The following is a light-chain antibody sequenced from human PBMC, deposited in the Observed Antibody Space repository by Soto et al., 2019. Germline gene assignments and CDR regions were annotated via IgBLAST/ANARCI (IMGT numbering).Light chain of an antibody. Sequence: EIVLTQSPATLSLSPGERATLSCRASQSVSSYLAWYQQKPGQAPRLLTYDASNRATGIPARFSGSGSGTDFTLTITSLEPEDFAVYYCQQYGSSLSTFGQGTRL. J-gene: IGKJ5*01. V-gene: IGKV3-11*01. CDR3: QQYGSSLST. CDR1: QSVSSY. CDR2: DAS.